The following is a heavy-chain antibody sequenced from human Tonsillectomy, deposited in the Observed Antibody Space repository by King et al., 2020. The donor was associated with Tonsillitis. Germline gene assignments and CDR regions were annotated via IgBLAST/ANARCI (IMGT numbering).Heavy chain of an antibody. CDR3: ARSLAAWEQRGFDY. D-gene: IGHD1-26*01. V-gene: IGHV1-46*01. Sequence: QLVQSGAEVKKPGASVKLSCKASGYTFTSYYIHWVRQAPGQGLEWMGIINPSGGSTSYAQKFQGRVTMTRDTSTSTDYMELSSLRSEDTAVYYCARSLAAWEQRGFDYWGQGTLVTVSS. CDR2: INPSGGST. CDR1: GYTFTSYY. J-gene: IGHJ4*02.